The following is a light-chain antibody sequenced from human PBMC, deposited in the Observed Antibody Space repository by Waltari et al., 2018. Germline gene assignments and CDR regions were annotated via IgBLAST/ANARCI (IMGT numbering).Light chain of an antibody. CDR3: QQSYSTPRT. CDR2: AAS. CDR1: QTISSY. J-gene: IGKJ1*01. Sequence: DIQMTQSPSSLSASVGDRVTITFRASQTISSYVNWYQQKPGKAPKFLIYAASSLQSGVPSRFSGSGSGTDFTLTISSLQPEDFATYYCQQSYSTPRTFGQGTKVEIK. V-gene: IGKV1-39*01.